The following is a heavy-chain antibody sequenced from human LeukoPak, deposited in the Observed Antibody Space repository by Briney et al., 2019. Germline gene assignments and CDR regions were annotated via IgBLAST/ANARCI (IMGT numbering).Heavy chain of an antibody. Sequence: SETLSLTCTVSGGSIRSYYWTWIRQPPGKGLEWIGYISYRGSTNYNPSLKSRVTLSVDTSKNQFSLELSSVTAADTAVYYCAREMAGGCFDSWGQGTLVTVSS. V-gene: IGHV4-59*01. CDR3: AREMAGGCFDS. CDR2: ISYRGST. J-gene: IGHJ4*02. CDR1: GGSIRSYY. D-gene: IGHD5-24*01.